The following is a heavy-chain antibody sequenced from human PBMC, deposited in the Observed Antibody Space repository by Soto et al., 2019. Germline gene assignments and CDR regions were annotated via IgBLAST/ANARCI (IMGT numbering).Heavy chain of an antibody. CDR2: IRSKANNFAT. D-gene: IGHD3-22*01. CDR3: TRRSEYDSGGYYYADDY. Sequence: EVQVVESGGGLVQPGGSLTLSCAASGFTFSDSAMHWVRQASGKGREWLGRIRSKANNFATAYAASVKGRFTISRDDAKNTVYMQMNSLNSEDTAVYYCTRRSEYDSGGYYYADDYWGQGTRVTVSS. J-gene: IGHJ4*02. CDR1: GFTFSDSA. V-gene: IGHV3-73*02.